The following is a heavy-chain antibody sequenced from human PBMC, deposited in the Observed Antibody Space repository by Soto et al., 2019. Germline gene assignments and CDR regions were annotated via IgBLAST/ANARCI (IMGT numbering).Heavy chain of an antibody. Sequence: ASVKVSCKVSGYTLTELSMHWVRQAPGKGLEWMGGFDPEDGETIYAQKFQGRVTMTEDTSTDTAYMELSSLRSEDTAVYYCATELAARKPFDYWGQGTLVTVSS. CDR2: FDPEDGET. V-gene: IGHV1-24*01. D-gene: IGHD6-6*01. CDR1: GYTLTELS. J-gene: IGHJ4*02. CDR3: ATELAARKPFDY.